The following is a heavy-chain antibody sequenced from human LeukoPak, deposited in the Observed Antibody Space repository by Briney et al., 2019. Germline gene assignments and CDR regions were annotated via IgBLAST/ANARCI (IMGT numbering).Heavy chain of an antibody. D-gene: IGHD3-10*01. J-gene: IGHJ4*02. Sequence: PSETLSLTCTVSGGSISSYYWSWIRQPAGKGLEWIGRIYTSGSTNYNPSLKSRVTMSVDTSKNQFSLKPSSVTAADTAVYYCARPIYYGSGSYYTTFDYWGQGTLVTVSS. CDR2: IYTSGST. V-gene: IGHV4-4*07. CDR3: ARPIYYGSGSYYTTFDY. CDR1: GGSISSYY.